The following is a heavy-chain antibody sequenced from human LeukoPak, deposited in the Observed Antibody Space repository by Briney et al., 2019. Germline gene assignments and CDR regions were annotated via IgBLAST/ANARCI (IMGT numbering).Heavy chain of an antibody. CDR1: GFTFSSYA. D-gene: IGHD2-2*01. V-gene: IGHV3-21*01. J-gene: IGHJ4*02. CDR2: ISSSSSYI. Sequence: GGSLRLSCAASGFTFSSYAMSWVRQAPGKGLGWVSSISSSSSYIYYADSVKGRFTISRDNAKNSLYLQMNSLRAEDTAVYYCARSDICSSTSCYDYFDYWGQGTLVTVSS. CDR3: ARSDICSSTSCYDYFDY.